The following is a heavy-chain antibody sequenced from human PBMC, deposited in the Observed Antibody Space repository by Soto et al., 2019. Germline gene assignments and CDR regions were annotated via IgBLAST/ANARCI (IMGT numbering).Heavy chain of an antibody. J-gene: IGHJ4*02. CDR3: ARVRSNLFDY. CDR2: IHYSGST. V-gene: IGHV4-59*01. CDR1: GDSISTFY. Sequence: ETLCLTCPVSGDSISTFYWSWIRQPPGKGLEWIGYIHYSGSTNYNPSLKSQVIISVDTSKKQFSLKLSSVTDADTAVYFCARVRSNLFDYWGQGTLVTVYS. D-gene: IGHD3-3*01.